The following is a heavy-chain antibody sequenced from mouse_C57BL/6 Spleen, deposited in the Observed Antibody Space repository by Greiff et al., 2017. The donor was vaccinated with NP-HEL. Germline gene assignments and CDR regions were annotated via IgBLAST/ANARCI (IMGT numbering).Heavy chain of an antibody. Sequence: VQLQQSGAELVKPGASVKMSCKASGYTFTSYWITWVKQRPGQGLEWIGDIYPGSGSTNYNEKFKSKATLTVDTSSSTAYMQLSSLTSEDSAVYYCARTITTVVARPGFAYWGQGTLVTVSA. CDR1: GYTFTSYW. D-gene: IGHD1-1*01. CDR3: ARTITTVVARPGFAY. J-gene: IGHJ3*01. V-gene: IGHV1-55*01. CDR2: IYPGSGST.